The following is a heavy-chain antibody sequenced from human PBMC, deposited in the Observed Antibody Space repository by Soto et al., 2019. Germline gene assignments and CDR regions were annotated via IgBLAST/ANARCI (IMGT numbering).Heavy chain of an antibody. J-gene: IGHJ6*02. V-gene: IGHV1-2*04. CDR2: INPNSGGT. D-gene: IGHD3-9*01. CDR3: ARVALRGYYDILSKPTVPYYYGMDV. CDR1: GYTFTGYY. Sequence: ASVMVSCKASGYTFTGYYMHWVRQAPGQGLEWMGWINPNSGGTNYAQKFQGWVTMTRDTSISTAYMELSRLRSDDTAVYYCARVALRGYYDILSKPTVPYYYGMDVWGQGTTVNVSS.